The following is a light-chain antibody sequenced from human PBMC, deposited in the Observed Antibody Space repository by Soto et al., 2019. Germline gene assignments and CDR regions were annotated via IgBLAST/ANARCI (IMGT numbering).Light chain of an antibody. J-gene: IGLJ1*01. CDR3: CSLTTSHTSV. CDR2: HVT. V-gene: IGLV2-14*03. Sequence: QPLLTQAASVSGSPGQSITISCTGTISDIGHYDYVSWYQQHPGKAPKLMIYHVTYRPSGVSNRYSGSKSGNSASLTISGLQADDEADYYCCSLTTSHTSVFGSGTKVTVL. CDR1: ISDIGHYDY.